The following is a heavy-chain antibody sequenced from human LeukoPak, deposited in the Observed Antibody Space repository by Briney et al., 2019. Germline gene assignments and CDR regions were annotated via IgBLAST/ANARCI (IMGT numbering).Heavy chain of an antibody. V-gene: IGHV4-34*01. CDR3: AGEKRPGYYYGSGSYWAFDY. J-gene: IGHJ4*02. D-gene: IGHD3-10*01. CDR1: GGPFSGYY. Sequence: SETLSLTCAVYGGPFSGYYWSWIRQPPGKGLEWIGEINHSGSTNYNPSLKSRVTISVDTSKNQFSLKLSSVTAAGTAVYYCAGEKRPGYYYGSGSYWAFDYWGQGTLVTVSS. CDR2: INHSGST.